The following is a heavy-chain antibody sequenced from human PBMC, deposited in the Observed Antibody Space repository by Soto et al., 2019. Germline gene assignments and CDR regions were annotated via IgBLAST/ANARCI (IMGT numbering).Heavy chain of an antibody. Sequence: SVKVSCEASGDSYTSYRMHWVRQAPGQGLEWMGVINPSDGGTTYPQRFQGRVTMTRDTSTSTVYMELSSLTSEDTAVYHCARAQVWDIHDYWGQGTLVTVSS. CDR3: ARAQVWDIHDY. CDR1: GDSYTSYR. CDR2: INPSDGGT. D-gene: IGHD1-26*01. V-gene: IGHV1-46*03. J-gene: IGHJ4*02.